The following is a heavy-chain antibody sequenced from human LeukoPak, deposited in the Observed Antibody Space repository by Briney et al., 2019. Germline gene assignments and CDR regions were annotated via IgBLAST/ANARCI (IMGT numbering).Heavy chain of an antibody. CDR2: IYYSGST. CDR3: ARGWVYGSGSYHFDY. V-gene: IGHV4-59*01. D-gene: IGHD3-10*01. J-gene: IGHJ4*02. Sequence: KPSETLSLTCTVSGGSISSYYWSWIRQPPGKGLEWIGYIYYSGSTNYNPSLKSRVTISVDTSKNQFSLKLSSVTAADTAMYYCARGWVYGSGSYHFDYWGQGTLVIVSS. CDR1: GGSISSYY.